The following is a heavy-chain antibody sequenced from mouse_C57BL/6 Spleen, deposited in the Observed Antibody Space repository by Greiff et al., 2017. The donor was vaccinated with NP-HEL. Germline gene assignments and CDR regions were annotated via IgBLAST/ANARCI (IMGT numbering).Heavy chain of an antibody. CDR2: ISDGGSYT. CDR3: ARGGTLGLPY. V-gene: IGHV5-4*01. Sequence: EVQGVESGGGLVKPGGSLKLSCAASGFTFSSYAMSWVRQPPEKRLEWVATISDGGSYTYYPDNVKGRFTISRDNAKNNLYLQMSHLKSEDTAMYYCARGGTLGLPYWGQGTLVTVSA. CDR1: GFTFSSYA. D-gene: IGHD2-14*01. J-gene: IGHJ3*01.